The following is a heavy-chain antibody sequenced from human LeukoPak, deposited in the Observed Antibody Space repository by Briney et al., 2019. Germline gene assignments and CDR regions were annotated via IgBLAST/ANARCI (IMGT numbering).Heavy chain of an antibody. CDR2: IIPIFGTA. J-gene: IGHJ5*02. D-gene: IGHD1-26*01. V-gene: IGHV1-69*01. Sequence: GSSVKVSCKASRGTFSSYAISWVRQAPGQGLEWMGGIIPIFGTANYAQKFQGRVTITADESTSTAYMELSSLRSEDTAVYYCARDDSGYYGNWFDPWGQGTLVTVSS. CDR3: ARDDSGYYGNWFDP. CDR1: RGTFSSYA.